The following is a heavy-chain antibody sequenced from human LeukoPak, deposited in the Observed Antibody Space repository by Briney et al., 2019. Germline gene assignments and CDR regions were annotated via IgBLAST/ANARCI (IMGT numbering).Heavy chain of an antibody. CDR3: AKIGGYMVRGVENWFDP. V-gene: IGHV4-39*01. CDR2: IDYSGST. D-gene: IGHD3-10*01. J-gene: IGHJ5*02. Sequence: SETLSLTCTVSGGSISSNNYYWGWIRQPPGKGLEWFGSIDYSGSTNYNSSLKSRVTISVDTSRNQFSLKVTSVTAADMAVYYCAKIGGYMVRGVENWFDPWGQGTLVTVSS. CDR1: GGSISSNNYY.